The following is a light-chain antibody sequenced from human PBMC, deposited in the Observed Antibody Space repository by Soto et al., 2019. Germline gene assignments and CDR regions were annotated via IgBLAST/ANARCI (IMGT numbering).Light chain of an antibody. CDR3: QRYHSALLT. CDR2: AAS. CDR1: KDFRIF. Sequence: DIQMTQSPSSLSASVGDRVTMTCRAGKDFRIFVAWYQQKPGEVPKLLIYAASTLQSGVPARFSGGGFGTDFTLTISSLRPEDVATYYCQRYHSALLTFGPGTKVDLK. J-gene: IGKJ3*01. V-gene: IGKV1-27*01.